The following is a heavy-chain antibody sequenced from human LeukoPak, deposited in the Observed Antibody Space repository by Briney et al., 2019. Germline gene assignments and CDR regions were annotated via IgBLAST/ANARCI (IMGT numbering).Heavy chain of an antibody. J-gene: IGHJ4*02. CDR3: ARDMWVGYDFLGGYYDY. CDR1: GFTFSSYW. Sequence: GGSLRLSCAASGFTFSSYWMSWVRQAPGKGLEWVANIKQDGSEKYYVDSVKGRFTISRDNAKNSLYLQMNSLRAEDTAVYYCARDMWVGYDFLGGYYDYWGQGTLVTVSS. D-gene: IGHD3-3*01. V-gene: IGHV3-7*01. CDR2: IKQDGSEK.